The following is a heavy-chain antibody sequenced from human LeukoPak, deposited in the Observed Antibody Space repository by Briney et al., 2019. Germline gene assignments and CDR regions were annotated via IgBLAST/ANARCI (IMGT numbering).Heavy chain of an antibody. D-gene: IGHD1-14*01. CDR1: GGSFSGYY. CDR3: ARGTGWPLDY. J-gene: IGHJ4*02. V-gene: IGHV4-34*01. Sequence: PSETLSLTCAVYGGSFSGYYCSWIRQPPGKGLEWIGEINHSGSTNYNPSLKSRVTISVDTSKNQFSLKLSSVTAADTAVYYCARGTGWPLDYWGQGTLVTVSS. CDR2: INHSGST.